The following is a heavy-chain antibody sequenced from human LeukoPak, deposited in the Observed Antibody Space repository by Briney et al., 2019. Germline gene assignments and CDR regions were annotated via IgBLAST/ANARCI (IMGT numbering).Heavy chain of an antibody. CDR3: ARVTSGTRDAFDI. CDR1: GYTFTVYY. V-gene: IGHV1-46*01. CDR2: INPSGGTA. J-gene: IGHJ3*02. Sequence: ASVKASCKASGYTFTVYYIHWVRQAPGQGLEWMGIINPSGGTASYAQKFQGRVTMTRDMSTSTVYMELSSLRSEDTAVYYCARVTSGTRDAFDIWGQGTMVTVSS. D-gene: IGHD3-10*01.